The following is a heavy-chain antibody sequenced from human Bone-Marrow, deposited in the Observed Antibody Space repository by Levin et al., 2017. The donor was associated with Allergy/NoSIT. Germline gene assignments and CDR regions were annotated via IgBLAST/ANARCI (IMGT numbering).Heavy chain of an antibody. V-gene: IGHV3-48*02. J-gene: IGHJ3*02. CDR3: ARDRDDYGDPDGAFDI. CDR1: GFPFISYG. D-gene: IGHD4-17*01. Sequence: GASVKVSCAGSGFPFISYGMNWVRQAPGKGLEWLSYISGSSSTIYYADSVKGRFTISRDNAKNSLYLQMNSLRDEDTAVYYCARDRDDYGDPDGAFDIWGQGTMVTVSS. CDR2: ISGSSSTI.